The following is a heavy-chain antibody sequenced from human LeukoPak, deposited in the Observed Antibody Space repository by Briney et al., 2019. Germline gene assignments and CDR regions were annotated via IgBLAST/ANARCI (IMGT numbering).Heavy chain of an antibody. D-gene: IGHD3-3*02. Sequence: GGSLRLSCAASGFTFSSYSMNWVRQAPGKGLEWVSSISSSSSYIYYADSVKGRFTISRDNSKNTLYLQMNSLRAEDTAVYYCAKVTHTFKYYYMDVWGKGTTVTVSS. CDR3: AKVTHTFKYYYMDV. CDR1: GFTFSSYS. CDR2: ISSSSSYI. J-gene: IGHJ6*03. V-gene: IGHV3-21*04.